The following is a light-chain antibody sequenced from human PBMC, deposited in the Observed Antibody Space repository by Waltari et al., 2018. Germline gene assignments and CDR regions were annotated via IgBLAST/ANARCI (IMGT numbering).Light chain of an antibody. J-gene: IGKJ2*01. CDR1: HDITNY. V-gene: IGKV1-33*01. Sequence: DFQMTQSPSSLSASLGDRVTITCQTSHDITNYLNWYHQKPGQAPKLLSSDASSLKTGVPSRFSGTGSGTHFTFTISNLQPEDIGTYYCQQYDTFPYTFGQGTKLEMK. CDR2: DAS. CDR3: QQYDTFPYT.